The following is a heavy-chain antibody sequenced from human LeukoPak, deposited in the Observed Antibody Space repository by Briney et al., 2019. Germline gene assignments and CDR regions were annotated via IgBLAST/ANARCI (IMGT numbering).Heavy chain of an antibody. CDR2: IRSKANSYAT. D-gene: IGHD1-7*01. V-gene: IGHV3-73*01. J-gene: IGHJ4*02. Sequence: GGSLRLSCAASGFTFSGSTMHWVRQASGKGVEWVGRIRSKANSYATAYAASVEGRFTISRDDSKNTAYLQMNSLKTEDTAMYYCTRSITGITAHFDYWGQGTLVTVSS. CDR3: TRSITGITAHFDY. CDR1: GFTFSGST.